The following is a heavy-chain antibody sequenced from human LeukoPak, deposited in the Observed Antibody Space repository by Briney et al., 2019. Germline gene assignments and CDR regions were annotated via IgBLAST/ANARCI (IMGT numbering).Heavy chain of an antibody. Sequence: GDPLKISCKGSGYSFTNYWIGWGRQMPGKGLEWMGISYPRDSDTKYSPSCRCQVTISAAKSISTGALQWSSLNASDTAMYYCARRFRAVTGPDYWGQGTLVTVSS. V-gene: IGHV5-51*01. CDR3: ARRFRAVTGPDY. CDR1: GYSFTNYW. J-gene: IGHJ4*02. CDR2: SYPRDSDT. D-gene: IGHD6-19*01.